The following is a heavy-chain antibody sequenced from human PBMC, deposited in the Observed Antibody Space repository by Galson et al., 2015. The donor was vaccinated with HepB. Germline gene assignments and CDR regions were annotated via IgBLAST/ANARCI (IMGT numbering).Heavy chain of an antibody. J-gene: IGHJ6*03. V-gene: IGHV4-34*01. D-gene: IGHD6-19*01. CDR2: INHSGST. CDR3: ARSSGWFHYYYYYYMDV. CDR1: GGSFSGYY. Sequence: ETLSLTCAVYGGSFSGYYWSWIRQPPGKGLEWIGEINHSGSTNYNPSLKSRVTISVDTSKNQFSLKLSSVTAADTAVYYCARSSGWFHYYYYYYMDVWGKGTTVTVSS.